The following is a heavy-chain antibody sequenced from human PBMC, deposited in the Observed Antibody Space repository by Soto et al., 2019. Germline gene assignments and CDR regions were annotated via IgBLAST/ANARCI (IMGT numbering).Heavy chain of an antibody. CDR2: IIPIFGTA. V-gene: IGHV1-69*13. CDR3: ARAVSSSSPDYYYYGMDV. D-gene: IGHD6-13*01. Sequence: GASVKVSCKASGGTFRSYAISWVRQAPGQGLEWMGGIIPIFGTANYAQKFQGRVTITADESTSTAYMELSSLRSEDTAVYYCARAVSSSSPDYYYYGMDVWGQGTTVTVSS. J-gene: IGHJ6*02. CDR1: GGTFRSYA.